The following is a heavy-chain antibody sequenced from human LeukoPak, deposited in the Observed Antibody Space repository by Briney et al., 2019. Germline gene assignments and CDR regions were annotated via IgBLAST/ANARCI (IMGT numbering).Heavy chain of an antibody. CDR1: GFAFSSYS. V-gene: IGHV3-21*01. Sequence: GGSLRLSCAASGFAFSSYSMNWVRQAPGKGLEWVSSISSSSSYIYYADSVKGRFTISRDNAKNSLYLQVNSLRAEDTAVYYCARAQRAAAARSPFDYWGQGTLVTVSS. CDR2: ISSSSSYI. CDR3: ARAQRAAAARSPFDY. D-gene: IGHD6-13*01. J-gene: IGHJ4*02.